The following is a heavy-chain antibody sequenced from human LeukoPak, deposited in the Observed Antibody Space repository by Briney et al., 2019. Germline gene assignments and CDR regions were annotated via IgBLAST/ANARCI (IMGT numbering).Heavy chain of an antibody. CDR2: ISYDGSNK. V-gene: IGHV3-30*18. D-gene: IGHD3-22*01. CDR3: AKDPGITMIVPYGMDV. CDR1: GFTFSSYG. J-gene: IGHJ6*02. Sequence: GSLRLSCAASGFTFSSYGMHWVRQAPGKGLEWVAVISYDGSNKYYADSVKGRFTISRDNSKHTLYLQMNSLRAEDTAVYYCAKDPGITMIVPYGMDVWGQGTTVTVSS.